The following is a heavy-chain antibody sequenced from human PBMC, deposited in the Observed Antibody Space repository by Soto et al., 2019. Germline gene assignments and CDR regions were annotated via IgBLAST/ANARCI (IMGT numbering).Heavy chain of an antibody. J-gene: IGHJ2*01. CDR1: GGTFSSYA. V-gene: IGHV1-69*01. CDR3: ARVPLAYCGGDCYHWYFDL. Sequence: QVQLVQSGAEVKKPGSSVKVSCKASGGTFSSYAISWVRQAPGQGLEWMGGIIPIFGTANYAQKFQGRVTINADESKSTAYMELSSLRSEDTAVYYCARVPLAYCGGDCYHWYFDLWGRGTLVTVSS. CDR2: IIPIFGTA. D-gene: IGHD2-21*02.